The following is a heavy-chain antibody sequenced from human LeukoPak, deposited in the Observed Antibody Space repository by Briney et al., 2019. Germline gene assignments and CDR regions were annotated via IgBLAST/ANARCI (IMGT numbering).Heavy chain of an antibody. V-gene: IGHV4-34*01. CDR2: INHSGST. D-gene: IGHD6-19*01. CDR1: GGSISSYY. Sequence: PSETLSLTCTVSGGSISSYYWSWIRQPPGKGLEWIGEINHSGSTNYNPSLKSRVTISVDTSKNQFSLKLSSVTAADTAVYYCARHMVSGGWARSSRHFDYWGQGTLVTVSS. CDR3: ARHMVSGGWARSSRHFDY. J-gene: IGHJ4*02.